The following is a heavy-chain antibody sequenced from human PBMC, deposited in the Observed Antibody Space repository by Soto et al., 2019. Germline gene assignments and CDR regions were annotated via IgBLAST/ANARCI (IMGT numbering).Heavy chain of an antibody. CDR2: IRNRPNSYAT. V-gene: IGHV3-73*02. CDR1: GFRFTGSA. Sequence: EVVLVESGGGLVQPGGSLKLSCAASGFRFTGSAIHWVRQAPGKGLEWVGLIRNRPNSYATAYAESLKGRVTISRDDSRNTSYLQVKSLKCEDTAVYFCTRACSGGSCYSTSDFDYWGQGTLVTVSS. J-gene: IGHJ4*02. D-gene: IGHD2-15*01. CDR3: TRACSGGSCYSTSDFDY.